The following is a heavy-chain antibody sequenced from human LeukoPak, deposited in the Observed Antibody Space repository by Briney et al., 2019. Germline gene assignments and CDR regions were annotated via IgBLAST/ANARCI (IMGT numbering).Heavy chain of an antibody. CDR3: ARTLVREVIKKNLWFGP. J-gene: IGHJ5*02. D-gene: IGHD3-10*01. V-gene: IGHV4-59*01. CDR1: GGSISSFY. CDR2: VIYTGIT. Sequence: PSENLSFTCCCSGGSISSFYWSWIRQPPGNGREWIGNVIYTGITNYNPSLRRRVNISIDTSESQVSLRLNAVTAAATAVSFGARTLVREVIKKNLWFGPWEKGTLVSVSS.